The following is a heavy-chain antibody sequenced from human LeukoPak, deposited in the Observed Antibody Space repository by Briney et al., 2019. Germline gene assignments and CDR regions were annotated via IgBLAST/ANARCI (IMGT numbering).Heavy chain of an antibody. J-gene: IGHJ6*02. D-gene: IGHD1-7*01. CDR2: LSGSGGST. Sequence: PGGSLRLSCAASGFTFSSFSMTWVRQAPGKGLEWVSALSGSGGSTYYADSVKGRFTISRDNSNTTLYLQVNSLRAEDTAVYYCARSSWNSQYYYYYYGMDVWGHGTTVTVSS. V-gene: IGHV3-23*01. CDR3: ARSSWNSQYYYYYYGMDV. CDR1: GFTFSSFS.